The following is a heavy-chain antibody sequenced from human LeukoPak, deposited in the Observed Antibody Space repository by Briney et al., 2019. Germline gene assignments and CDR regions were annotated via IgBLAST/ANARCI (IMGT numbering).Heavy chain of an antibody. V-gene: IGHV3-23*01. Sequence: GGSLRLSCAASGFRFSDAAMTWVRQAPGKGLEWVSLIGSVGHSTYYGDSVKGRFTIFRDNSKNTLSLQMNSLRVEDTAMYYCAKDIELSILGLGTMVTVSS. J-gene: IGHJ3*02. CDR3: AKDIELSI. CDR1: GFRFSDAA. D-gene: IGHD3-16*02. CDR2: IGSVGHST.